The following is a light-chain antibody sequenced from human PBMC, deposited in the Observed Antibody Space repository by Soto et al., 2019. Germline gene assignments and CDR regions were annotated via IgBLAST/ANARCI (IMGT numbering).Light chain of an antibody. CDR1: SNDVGGYNY. J-gene: IGLJ1*01. V-gene: IGLV2-14*01. CDR2: DVS. Sequence: QSALTQPASVSGSPGQSITISCTGTSNDVGGYNYVSWFQQYPGKAPKFMVYDVSHRSSGVSNRFSGSKSGNTASLTISGLQAEDEADYYCCSYTSTNPVVFGTGTKLTVL. CDR3: CSYTSTNPVV.